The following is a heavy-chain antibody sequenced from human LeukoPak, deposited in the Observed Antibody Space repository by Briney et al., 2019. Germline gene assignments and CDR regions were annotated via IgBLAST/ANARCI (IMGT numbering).Heavy chain of an antibody. J-gene: IGHJ4*02. CDR2: ISGSGGTT. V-gene: IGHV3-23*01. CDR3: AKGPTLCASGSYTYFHY. D-gene: IGHD3-10*01. CDR1: GFTFSSYA. Sequence: GGSLRLSCAASGFTFSSYAMSWVRQAPGKGLEWVSAISGSGGTTYYADSVKGRFTISRDNSKNTLYLQMNSLRAEDTAVYYCAKGPTLCASGSYTYFHYWGQGTLVTVSS.